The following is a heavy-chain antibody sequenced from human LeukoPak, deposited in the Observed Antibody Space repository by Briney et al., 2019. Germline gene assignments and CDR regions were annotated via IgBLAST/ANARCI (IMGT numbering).Heavy chain of an antibody. CDR2: ISYDGSKK. Sequence: GGSLRLSCAASGFTFSSYSMNWVRQAPGKGLEWVAVISYDGSKKYYADSVKGRFTISRDNSKDTLYLQMNSLRAEDTALYYCARRQFYYGSGSPTFYYYYGVDVWGQGTTVTVSS. CDR3: ARRQFYYGSGSPTFYYYYGVDV. V-gene: IGHV3-30*03. J-gene: IGHJ6*02. D-gene: IGHD3-10*01. CDR1: GFTFSSYS.